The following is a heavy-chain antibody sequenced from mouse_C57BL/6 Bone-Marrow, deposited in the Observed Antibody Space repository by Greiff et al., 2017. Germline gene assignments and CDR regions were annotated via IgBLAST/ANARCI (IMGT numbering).Heavy chain of an antibody. J-gene: IGHJ3*01. V-gene: IGHV14-4*01. CDR3: TLYGTQAWFAY. Sequence: EVQLQQSGAELVRPGASVKLSCTASGFNIKDDYMHWVKQRPEQGLEWIGWIDPENGDTEYASKFQGKATITADTSSNTAYLQLSSLTSEDTAVYYCTLYGTQAWFAYWGQGTLVTVSA. D-gene: IGHD2-1*01. CDR1: GFNIKDDY. CDR2: IDPENGDT.